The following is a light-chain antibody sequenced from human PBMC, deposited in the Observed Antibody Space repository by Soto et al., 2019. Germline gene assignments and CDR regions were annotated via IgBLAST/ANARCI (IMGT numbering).Light chain of an antibody. CDR1: SGHSSYA. V-gene: IGLV4-69*01. Sequence: QPVLTQSPSASASLGASVKLTSTLSSGHSSYAIAWHQQQPEKGPRYLMKLNSDGSHSKGDGIPDRFSGSSSGAERYLTISSLQSEDEADYYCQTWGRGIHVVFGGGTTLTVL. J-gene: IGLJ2*01. CDR3: QTWGRGIHVV. CDR2: LNSDGSH.